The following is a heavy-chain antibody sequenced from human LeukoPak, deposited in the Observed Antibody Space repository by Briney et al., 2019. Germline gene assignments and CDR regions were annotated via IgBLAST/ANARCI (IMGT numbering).Heavy chain of an antibody. CDR3: AKRPGFASGSGAGY. CDR1: GFTFSSYA. Sequence: PGGSLRLSCAASGFTFSSYAMSWVRQAPGKGLEWVSAISGSGGSTYYADSVKGRFTISRDNSKNTLYLQMNSLRAEDTAVYYCAKRPGFASGSGAGYWGQGTLVTVSS. D-gene: IGHD5-12*01. CDR2: ISGSGGST. J-gene: IGHJ4*02. V-gene: IGHV3-23*01.